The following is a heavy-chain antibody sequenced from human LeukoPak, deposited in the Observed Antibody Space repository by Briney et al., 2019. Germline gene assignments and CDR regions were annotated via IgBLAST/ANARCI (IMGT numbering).Heavy chain of an antibody. V-gene: IGHV3-49*04. J-gene: IGHJ4*02. CDR2: IASETYGGTA. CDR3: TRDQTPYY. Sequence: GGSLRLSCAASGFTFSSYWMSWVRQAPGKGLEWVGFIASETYGGTAEYAASVKGRFIISRDDSKSIAYLQMNSLKTEDTAVYYCTRDQTPYYWGQGTLVTVSS. CDR1: GFTFSSYW.